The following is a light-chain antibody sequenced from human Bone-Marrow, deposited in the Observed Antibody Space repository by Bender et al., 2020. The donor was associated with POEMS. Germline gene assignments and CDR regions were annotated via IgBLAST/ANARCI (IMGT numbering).Light chain of an antibody. CDR2: DDS. J-gene: IGLJ3*02. Sequence: QSALTQPASVSGSPGQSITISCTGTSSDVGGYNYVSWYQQHPGKAPKLMIYDDSNRPSGVSTRFSGYKSGNTASLTISGLQAEDEADYYCSSYTSSSTWVFGGGTKLTVL. CDR3: SSYTSSSTWV. V-gene: IGLV2-14*03. CDR1: SSDVGGYNY.